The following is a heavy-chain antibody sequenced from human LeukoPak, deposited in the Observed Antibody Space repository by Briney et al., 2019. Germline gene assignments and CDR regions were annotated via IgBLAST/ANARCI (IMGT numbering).Heavy chain of an antibody. CDR1: RFLFSDYA. Sequence: PGGSLRLSCAASRFLFSDYAFHWVRQAPGKGLEWVALIRHDGSNEYYADSVKGRFTTSRDNSKSTVYLQMNSLRVEDTAVYYCAKDSVKLDYWGQGTLVTVSS. CDR3: AKDSVKLDY. D-gene: IGHD5/OR15-5a*01. CDR2: IRHDGSNE. J-gene: IGHJ4*02. V-gene: IGHV3-30*02.